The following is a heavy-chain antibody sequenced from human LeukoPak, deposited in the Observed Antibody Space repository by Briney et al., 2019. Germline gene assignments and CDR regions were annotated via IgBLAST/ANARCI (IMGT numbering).Heavy chain of an antibody. CDR1: GGDFSSYV. J-gene: IGHJ4*02. CDR3: ARGGRGFDS. V-gene: IGHV1-69*13. CDR2: IVPIFATA. Sequence: SVKVSCKASGGDFSSYVISWVRQAPGQGLEWMGWIVPIFATANYAQKFLGRLTITADESTSTAYMGLSSLTFEDTAVYYCARGGRGFDSWGQGTLLTVSS.